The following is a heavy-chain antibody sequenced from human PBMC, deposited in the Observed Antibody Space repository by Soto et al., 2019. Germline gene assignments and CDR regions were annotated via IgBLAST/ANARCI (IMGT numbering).Heavy chain of an antibody. J-gene: IGHJ4*02. D-gene: IGHD3-22*01. CDR3: ARDFSMVVVALGY. CDR1: GYTFTSYY. Sequence: GAPVKVSCKASGYTFTSYYMHWVRQAPGQRLEWVGIINPSGGGTKYAQKFQGRVTITRDTAASTAYMELSSLRSEDTAGYYCARDFSMVVVALGYWGQESLVTVSS. V-gene: IGHV1-46*01. CDR2: INPSGGGT.